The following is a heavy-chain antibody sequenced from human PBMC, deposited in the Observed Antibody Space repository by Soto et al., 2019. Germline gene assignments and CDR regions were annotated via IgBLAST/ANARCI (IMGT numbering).Heavy chain of an antibody. D-gene: IGHD3-16*01. CDR2: IHVTGYT. Sequence: QLMLQESGSGLVRPSQTLSLTCTVSGDSITSGMYSWSWIRQAPGKGLEWIGNIHVTGYTAFSPSLRRRVTMSVVTSRNQFSLNLNSVTAADTAVYFCARGGALRPNGHVPLDFWGQGTLVTVSS. J-gene: IGHJ4*02. V-gene: IGHV4-30-2*01. CDR1: GDSITSGMYS. CDR3: ARGGALRPNGHVPLDF.